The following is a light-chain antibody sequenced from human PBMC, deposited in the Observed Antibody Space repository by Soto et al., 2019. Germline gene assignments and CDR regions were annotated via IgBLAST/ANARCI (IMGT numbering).Light chain of an antibody. CDR2: GVS. J-gene: IGKJ1*01. CDR3: QHYMSSVS. V-gene: IGKV3-20*01. CDR1: QSVDNHF. Sequence: EIVLTQSPGSLSLSPGERATLSCRASQSVDNHFFAWYQKKPGQAPRLLMYGVSTRATGIPYRFNGSGSGTDFTLTISILETEDFAVYYCQHYMSSVSFGQGTRVEIK.